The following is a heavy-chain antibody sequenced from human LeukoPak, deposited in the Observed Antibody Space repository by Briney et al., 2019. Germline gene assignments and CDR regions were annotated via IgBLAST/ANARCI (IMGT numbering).Heavy chain of an antibody. J-gene: IGHJ6*02. Sequence: GGSLRPSCSASGFPFSSYAMHWVREAPGKGLGYVSAISDSGGSTYYADSVKGRFTISRDNSKNTLYLQMSSLRAEDTAVYFCVRGYSFGPYGMDVWGQGTTVTVSS. V-gene: IGHV3-64D*09. D-gene: IGHD2-15*01. CDR1: GFPFSSYA. CDR3: VRGYSFGPYGMDV. CDR2: ISDSGGST.